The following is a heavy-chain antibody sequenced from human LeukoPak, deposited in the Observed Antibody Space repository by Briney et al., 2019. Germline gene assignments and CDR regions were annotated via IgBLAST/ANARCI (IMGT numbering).Heavy chain of an antibody. CDR3: ARWASISREPGGFFDH. D-gene: IGHD1-14*01. CDR2: FCLGRDT. CDR1: GDSVNNDFF. V-gene: IGHV4-38-2*02. Sequence: SETLSLTCTVSGDSVNNDFFWGWVRQPPGKELEWIGSFCLGRDTYYRPSLKSRVTISVDTSKNQFSLNLNSVTAADTAVYYCARWASISREPGGFFDHWGQGTLVTVSS. J-gene: IGHJ4*02.